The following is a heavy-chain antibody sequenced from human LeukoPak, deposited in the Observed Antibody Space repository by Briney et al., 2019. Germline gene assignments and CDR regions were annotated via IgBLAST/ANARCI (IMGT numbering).Heavy chain of an antibody. D-gene: IGHD6-13*01. CDR1: GFTVSSNY. Sequence: GGSLRLSCAASGFTVSSNYMSWVRQAPGKGLEWVSSISSSSSYIYYADSVKGRFTISRDNAKNSLYLQMNSLRAEDTAVYYCARPAAERYSSSWYFDYWAQGTLVTVSS. CDR3: ARPAAERYSSSWYFDY. V-gene: IGHV3-21*01. J-gene: IGHJ4*02. CDR2: ISSSSSYI.